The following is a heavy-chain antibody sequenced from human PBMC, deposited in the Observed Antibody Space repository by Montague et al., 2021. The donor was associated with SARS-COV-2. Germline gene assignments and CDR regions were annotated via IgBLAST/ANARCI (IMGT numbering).Heavy chain of an antibody. D-gene: IGHD2-15*01. CDR1: GFTFSDYG. CDR3: AKEGVHCSGDTCHSFFDY. CDR2: ISYDGGNK. V-gene: IGHV3-30*18. J-gene: IGHJ4*02. Sequence: SRRLSWSASGFTFSDYGMHWVRQVPGKGLELVALISYDGGNKYYAESVKGRFTISRDNSKNTLCLQMNSLRPEDAAVYYCAKEGVHCSGDTCHSFFDYWGQGTLVTVSS.